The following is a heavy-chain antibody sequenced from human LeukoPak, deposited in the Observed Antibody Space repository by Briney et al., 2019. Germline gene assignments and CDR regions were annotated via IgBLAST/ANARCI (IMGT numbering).Heavy chain of an antibody. CDR1: GYTFTSYG. D-gene: IGHD4-17*01. J-gene: IGHJ4*02. Sequence: ASVKVSCKASGYTFTSYGISWVRQATGQGLEWMGWMNPNSGNTGYAQKFQGRVTMTRNTSISTAYMELSSLRSEDTAVYYCARSMTTVTTMSGYWGQGTLVTVSS. CDR3: ARSMTTVTTMSGY. V-gene: IGHV1-8*02. CDR2: MNPNSGNT.